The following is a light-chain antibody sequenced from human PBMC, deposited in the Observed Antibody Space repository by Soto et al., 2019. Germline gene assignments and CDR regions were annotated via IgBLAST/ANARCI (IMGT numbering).Light chain of an antibody. CDR3: SSYRGTRSPVWV. J-gene: IGLJ3*02. V-gene: IGLV2-14*01. Sequence: QSALTQPASVSGSPGQSITISCTGTSSDVGGYNYVSWYQQHPGKAPKLMIYEVSKRPSGVSIRFSGSKSGYTASLTISGLLAEDEAEYHCSSYRGTRSPVWVFGGGTKLTVL. CDR2: EVS. CDR1: SSDVGGYNY.